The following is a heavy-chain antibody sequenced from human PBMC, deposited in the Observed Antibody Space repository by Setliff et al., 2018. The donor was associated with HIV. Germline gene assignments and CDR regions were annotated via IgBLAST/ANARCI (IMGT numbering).Heavy chain of an antibody. D-gene: IGHD3-9*01. CDR1: GYSLAGYP. CDR2: INPNSGDT. CDR3: ARAYDILTGYFDY. V-gene: IGHV1-2*02. J-gene: IGHJ6*04. Sequence: ASVKVSCKTSGYSLAGYPLHWVRQAPGQGLEWMGWINPNSGDTNYAQKFQGRVTMTRDTSLQTAYMELSRLRSDDTAVYYCARAYDILTGYFDYWGKGTTVTVSS.